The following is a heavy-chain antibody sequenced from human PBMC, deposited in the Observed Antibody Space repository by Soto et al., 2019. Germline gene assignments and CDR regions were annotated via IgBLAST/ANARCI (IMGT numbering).Heavy chain of an antibody. CDR3: ARGYCSGGSCYDY. V-gene: IGHV4-31*03. Sequence: QVQLQESGPGLVKPSQTLSLTCTVSGGSISSGGYYWSWIRRHPGKGLEWIGYIYYSGSTYYNPSLKSRVTISVDTSKNQSSLKLSSVTAADTAVYYCARGYCSGGSCYDYWGQGTLVTVSS. CDR1: GGSISSGGYY. J-gene: IGHJ4*02. D-gene: IGHD2-15*01. CDR2: IYYSGST.